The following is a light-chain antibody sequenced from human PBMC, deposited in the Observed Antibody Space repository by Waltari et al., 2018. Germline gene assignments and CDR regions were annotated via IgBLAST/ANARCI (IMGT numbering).Light chain of an antibody. CDR2: RAS. Sequence: DIQMTQSPSSLSASVGDTVTITCQASQGIGNNLNWYHQKPGKAPKLLIYRASSLQSGIPARFSGSGSGTDFTLTISSLQPEDVATYYCQQGYSHLTFGGGTKVEIK. J-gene: IGKJ4*01. CDR1: QGIGNN. CDR3: QQGYSHLT. V-gene: IGKV1-39*01.